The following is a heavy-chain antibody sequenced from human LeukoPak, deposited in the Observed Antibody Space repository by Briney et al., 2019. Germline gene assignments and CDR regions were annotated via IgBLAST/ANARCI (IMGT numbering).Heavy chain of an antibody. CDR3: AKDLGIAVAEEFDY. J-gene: IGHJ4*02. V-gene: IGHV3-23*01. CDR1: GFTFSSYA. Sequence: GGSLRLSCAASGFTFSSYAVSWVRQAPGKGLEWVSAISGSGGSTYYADSVKGRFTISRGNSKNTLYLQMNSLRAEDTAVYYCAKDLGIAVAEEFDYWGQGTLVTVSS. CDR2: ISGSGGST. D-gene: IGHD6-19*01.